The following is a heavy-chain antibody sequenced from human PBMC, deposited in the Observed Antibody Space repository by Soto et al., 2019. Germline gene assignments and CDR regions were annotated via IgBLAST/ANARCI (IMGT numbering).Heavy chain of an antibody. CDR1: GGSFSGFY. CDR2: IDQSGST. D-gene: IGHD3-3*01. Sequence: SETLSLTCAVYGGSFSGFYWSWIRQPPGKGLEWIGEIDQSGSTNYNPSLKSRVTISVDTSKIQLSLKLTSVTAADTAVYYCARGRYDFWSGYSFNLDYWGQGTLVTVSS. CDR3: ARGRYDFWSGYSFNLDY. J-gene: IGHJ4*02. V-gene: IGHV4-34*01.